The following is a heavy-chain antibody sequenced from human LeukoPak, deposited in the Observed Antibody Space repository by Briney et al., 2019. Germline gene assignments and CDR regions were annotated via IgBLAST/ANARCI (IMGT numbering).Heavy chain of an antibody. CDR1: GGTFSSYA. CDR2: IIPIFGTA. J-gene: IGHJ4*02. D-gene: IGHD4-17*01. Sequence: SVKVSCKASGGTFSSYAISWVRQAPGQGLEWMGGIIPIFGTANYAQKFQGRVTITADKSTSTAYMELSSLRSEDTAVYYCASLLTTVTRWRIDWGQGTLVTVSS. CDR3: ASLLTTVTRWRID. V-gene: IGHV1-69*06.